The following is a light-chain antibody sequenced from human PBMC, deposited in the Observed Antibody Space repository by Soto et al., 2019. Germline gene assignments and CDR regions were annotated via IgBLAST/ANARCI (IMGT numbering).Light chain of an antibody. V-gene: IGKV3-20*01. Sequence: EIVLTQSPGTLLLSPGERATLSCRASQSVSSSYLAWYQQKPGQAPRLLIYGASSRATGIPDRFSGSGSGTDFTLTISRLEPEDFAVYYGQQYGSSEVTFGQGTKLEIK. CDR1: QSVSSSY. CDR2: GAS. CDR3: QQYGSSEVT. J-gene: IGKJ2*01.